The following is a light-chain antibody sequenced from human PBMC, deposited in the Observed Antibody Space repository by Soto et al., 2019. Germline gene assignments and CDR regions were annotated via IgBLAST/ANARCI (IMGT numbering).Light chain of an antibody. CDR3: QVWDNVDDHIYV. CDR1: NIDSRT. J-gene: IGLJ1*01. Sequence: SYELTQPPSVSVAPGQTATISCGENNIDSRTVHWYQQKPGQAPLLVVYDNSFRPSGIPNRFSGSNSENTATLTISRVEAGDEADYYCQVWDNVDDHIYVFGTGTKLTVL. CDR2: DNS. V-gene: IGLV3-21*02.